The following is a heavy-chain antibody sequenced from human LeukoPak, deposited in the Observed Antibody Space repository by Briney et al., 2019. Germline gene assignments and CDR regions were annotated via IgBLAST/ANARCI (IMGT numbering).Heavy chain of an antibody. D-gene: IGHD4-17*01. Sequence: SLTLSCTASGFTFGDYAMSWVGQAPEKGLEWVGFIRSKAYGGTTEYAASVKGRFTISRDDSKSIAYLQMNSLKTEDTAVYYCTRSRSVGDYVYYFDYWGQGTLVTVSS. CDR1: GFTFGDYA. CDR2: IRSKAYGGTT. J-gene: IGHJ4*02. CDR3: TRSRSVGDYVYYFDY. V-gene: IGHV3-49*04.